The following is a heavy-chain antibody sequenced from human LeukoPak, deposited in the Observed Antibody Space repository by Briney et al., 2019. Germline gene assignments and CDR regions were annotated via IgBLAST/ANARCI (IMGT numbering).Heavy chain of an antibody. CDR2: IRDSGEA. CDR3: ARDRAANQDWVEFDP. CDR1: GFRVSDDY. D-gene: IGHD3/OR15-3a*01. Sequence: ARPLRLSCAVSGFRVSDDYMSWVRQAPGKWMEWVGLIRDSGEAFYADFARGRFAISRDESENTLYLQMNSLRVEDTAVYFCARDRAANQDWVEFDPWGQGTPVIVSS. J-gene: IGHJ5*02. V-gene: IGHV3-66*03.